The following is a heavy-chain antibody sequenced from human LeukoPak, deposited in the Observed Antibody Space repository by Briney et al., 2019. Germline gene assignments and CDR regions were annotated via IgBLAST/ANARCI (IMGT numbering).Heavy chain of an antibody. Sequence: GGSLRLSCVASGFTFTNYWMNWVRQAPGKGLEWVASIKQDGSQKSYVDSVKGRFTISRDNAKNSLSLQMDSLRGEDTAVYYCARDRDDYDLGHFDYWGQGTLVTVSS. CDR2: IKQDGSQK. J-gene: IGHJ4*02. CDR1: GFTFTNYW. CDR3: ARDRDDYDLGHFDY. V-gene: IGHV3-7*01. D-gene: IGHD3-3*01.